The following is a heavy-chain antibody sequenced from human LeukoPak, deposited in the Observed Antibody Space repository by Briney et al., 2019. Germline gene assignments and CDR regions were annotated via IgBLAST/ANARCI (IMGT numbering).Heavy chain of an antibody. D-gene: IGHD3-3*01. Sequence: ASVKVSCKASGGTFSSYAISWVRQAPGQGLEWMRGIIPIFGTANYAQKFQGRVTITADESTSTAYMELSSLRSEDTAVYYCARADGRFLEWLLFYWGQGTLVTVSS. CDR2: IIPIFGTA. J-gene: IGHJ4*02. CDR3: ARADGRFLEWLLFY. V-gene: IGHV1-69*13. CDR1: GGTFSSYA.